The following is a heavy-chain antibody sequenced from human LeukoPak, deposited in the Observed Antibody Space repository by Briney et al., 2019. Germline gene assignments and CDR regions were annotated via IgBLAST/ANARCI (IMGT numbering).Heavy chain of an antibody. D-gene: IGHD6-6*01. V-gene: IGHV3-21*04. CDR2: ISSSSSYI. CDR1: GFTFSSYS. Sequence: GGSLRLSCAASGFTFSSYSMNWVRQAPGKGLEWASSISSSSSYIYYADSVKGRFTISRDNSKNTLYLQMNSLRAEDTALYYCAKDGMYSSSSSYYFDYWGPGTLVTVSS. CDR3: AKDGMYSSSSSYYFDY. J-gene: IGHJ4*02.